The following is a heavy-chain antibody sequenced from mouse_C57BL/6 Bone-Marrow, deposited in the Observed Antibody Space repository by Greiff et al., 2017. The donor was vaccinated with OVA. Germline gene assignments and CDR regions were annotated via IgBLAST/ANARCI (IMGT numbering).Heavy chain of an antibody. V-gene: IGHV5-17*01. J-gene: IGHJ2*01. D-gene: IGHD1-1*01. CDR2: ISSGSSTI. CDR3: ARTGTTVVAFDY. Sequence: EVMLVESGGGLVKPGGSLKLSCAASGFTFSDYGMHWVRQAPEKGLEWVAYISSGSSTIYYADTVKGRFTISRDNAKNTLFLQMTSLRSEDTAMYYCARTGTTVVAFDYWGQGTTLTVSS. CDR1: GFTFSDYG.